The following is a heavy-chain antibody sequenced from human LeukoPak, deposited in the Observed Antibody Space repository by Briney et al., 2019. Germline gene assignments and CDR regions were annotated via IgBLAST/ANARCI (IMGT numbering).Heavy chain of an antibody. CDR1: GGTFSSYA. CDR2: IIPIFGTA. V-gene: IGHV1-69*13. D-gene: IGHD3-10*01. J-gene: IGHJ4*02. CDR3: ARVNSGDGSGARYFDY. Sequence: GASVKVSCTASGGTFSSYAISWVRQAPGQGLEWMEGIIPIFGTANYAQKFQGRVTITADESTSTAYMELSSLRSEDTAVYYCARVNSGDGSGARYFDYWGQGTLVTVSS.